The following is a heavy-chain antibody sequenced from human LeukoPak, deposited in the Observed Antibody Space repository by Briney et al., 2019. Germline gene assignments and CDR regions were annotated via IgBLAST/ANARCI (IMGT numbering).Heavy chain of an antibody. CDR3: AKATTIFGVVSPFDY. V-gene: IGHV3-23*01. CDR2: ISGSGGST. D-gene: IGHD3-3*01. J-gene: IGHJ4*02. Sequence: GGSLRLSCAASGFTFSSYAMSWVRQAPGKGLEWVSAISGSGGSTYYADSVKGRFTISRDNSKNTQYLQMNSLRAEDTAVYYCAKATTIFGVVSPFDYWGQGTLVTVSS. CDR1: GFTFSSYA.